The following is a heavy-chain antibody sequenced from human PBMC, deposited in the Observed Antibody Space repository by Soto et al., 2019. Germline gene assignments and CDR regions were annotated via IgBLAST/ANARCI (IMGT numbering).Heavy chain of an antibody. D-gene: IGHD3-10*01. Sequence: TSETLSLTCAVYGGSFSGYYWSWIRQPPGKGLEWIGEINHSGSTNYNPSLKSRVTISVDTSKNQFSLKLSSVTAADTAVYYCARALPYYYGSGSYRISNWFDPWGQGTLVTVSS. J-gene: IGHJ5*02. CDR3: ARALPYYYGSGSYRISNWFDP. CDR2: INHSGST. CDR1: GGSFSGYY. V-gene: IGHV4-34*01.